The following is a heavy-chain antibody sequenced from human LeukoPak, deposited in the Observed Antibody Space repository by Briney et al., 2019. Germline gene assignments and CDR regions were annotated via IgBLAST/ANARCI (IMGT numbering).Heavy chain of an antibody. D-gene: IGHD2-2*01. CDR2: INHSGST. CDR3: ARLLRYCSSTSCYPRRVDY. CDR1: GGSFSGYY. J-gene: IGHJ4*02. V-gene: IGHV4-34*01. Sequence: SETLSLTCAVYGGSFSGYYWSWIRQPPGKGLEWIGEINHSGSTNYNPSLKSRVTISVDTSKNQFSLKLSSVTAADTAVYYCARLLRYCSSTSCYPRRVDYWGQGTLVTVSS.